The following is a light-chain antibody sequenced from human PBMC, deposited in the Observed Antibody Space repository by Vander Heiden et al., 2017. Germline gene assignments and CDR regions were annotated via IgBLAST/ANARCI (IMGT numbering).Light chain of an antibody. CDR3: QQYNSYPFT. Sequence: DIQMTQSPSSLSASVGDRVTITCRASQCVANYLAWFQQKPGQAPKSLIYGASSLQSGVPSKFSGSGYGTEFTLTISSLQPEDFATYFCQQYNSYPFTFGPGTKVDLK. CDR1: QCVANY. V-gene: IGKV1-16*02. CDR2: GAS. J-gene: IGKJ3*01.